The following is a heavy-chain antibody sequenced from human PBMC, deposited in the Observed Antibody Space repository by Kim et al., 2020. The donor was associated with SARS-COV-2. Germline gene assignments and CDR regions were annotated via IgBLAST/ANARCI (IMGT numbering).Heavy chain of an antibody. J-gene: IGHJ3*02. CDR3: ARAPIEWEPQGAFDI. D-gene: IGHD1-26*01. Sequence: PSLKSRVTISVDTPKNQFSLKLSSVTAADTAVYYCARAPIEWEPQGAFDIWGQGTMVTVSS. V-gene: IGHV4-59*01.